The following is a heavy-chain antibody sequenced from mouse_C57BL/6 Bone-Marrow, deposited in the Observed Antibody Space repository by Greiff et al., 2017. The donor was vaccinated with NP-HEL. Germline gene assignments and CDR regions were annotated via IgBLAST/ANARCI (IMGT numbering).Heavy chain of an antibody. V-gene: IGHV1-76*01. J-gene: IGHJ1*03. D-gene: IGHD2-1*01. Sequence: QVHVKQSGAELVSPFASVKLSCKASCSTFTDSYIPWVQQLPVPVLEWLSLIYPGSGNTYYNEKFKGKATLTAEKSSSTAYMQLSSLTSEDSAVYFCARDYYGNWYFDVWGTGTTVTVSS. CDR3: ARDYYGNWYFDV. CDR2: IYPGSGNT. CDR1: CSTFTDSY.